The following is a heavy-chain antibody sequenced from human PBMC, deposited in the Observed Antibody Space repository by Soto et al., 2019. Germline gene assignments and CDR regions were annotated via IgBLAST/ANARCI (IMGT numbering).Heavy chain of an antibody. CDR2: ISVDNGNT. CDR3: ASGLFGEFVYYFDF. J-gene: IGHJ4*02. CDR1: GYTFTSYG. V-gene: IGHV1-18*01. Sequence: QVQLVQSGAEVKKPGASVKVSCKASGYTFTSYGISWVRQAPGQGLEWMGWISVDNGNTNYAQKLQGRVTMTTDTTTSTAYIDLRRLRSDETAVYYWASGLFGEFVYYFDFWRQGTLVSVS. D-gene: IGHD3-10*02.